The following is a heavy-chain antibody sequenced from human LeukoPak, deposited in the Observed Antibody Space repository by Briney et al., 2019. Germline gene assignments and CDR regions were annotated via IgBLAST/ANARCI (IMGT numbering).Heavy chain of an antibody. Sequence: GGSLRLSCAASGFTFSSYAMSWVRQAPGKGLEWVSAISGSGGSAYYADSVKGRFTISRDSSKNTLYLQMNSLRAEDTAVYYCAKDPVFWSGVTPSYYYYGMDVWGQGTTVTVSS. CDR2: ISGSGGSA. CDR1: GFTFSSYA. J-gene: IGHJ6*02. V-gene: IGHV3-23*01. D-gene: IGHD3-3*01. CDR3: AKDPVFWSGVTPSYYYYGMDV.